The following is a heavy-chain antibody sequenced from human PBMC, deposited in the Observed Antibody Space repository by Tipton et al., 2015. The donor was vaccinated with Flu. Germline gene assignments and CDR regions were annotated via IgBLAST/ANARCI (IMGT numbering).Heavy chain of an antibody. J-gene: IGHJ4*02. CDR2: IKQDGSEK. D-gene: IGHD3-10*01. CDR3: ASTGPGLRGHIYSYYFDY. V-gene: IGHV3-7*01. Sequence: SLRLSCAASGFTFSSYSMNWVRQAPGKGLEWVANIKQDGSEKYYVDSVKGRFTISRDNAKNSLYLQMNSLRAEDTAVYYCASTGPGLRGHIYSYYFDYWGQGTLVTVSS. CDR1: GFTFSSYS.